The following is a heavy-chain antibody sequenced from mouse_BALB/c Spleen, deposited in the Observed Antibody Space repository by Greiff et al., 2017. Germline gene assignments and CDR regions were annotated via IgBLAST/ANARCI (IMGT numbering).Heavy chain of an antibody. CDR3: ARDRDEYFDY. D-gene: IGHD3-3*01. V-gene: IGHV5-6-3*01. CDR2: INSNGGST. CDR1: GFTFSSYG. Sequence: EVKVVESGGGLVQPGGSLKLSCAASGFTFSSYGMSWVRQTPDKRLELVATINSNGGSTYYPDSVKGRFTISRDNAKNTLYLQMSSLKSEDTAMYYCARDRDEYFDYWGQGTTLTVSS. J-gene: IGHJ2*01.